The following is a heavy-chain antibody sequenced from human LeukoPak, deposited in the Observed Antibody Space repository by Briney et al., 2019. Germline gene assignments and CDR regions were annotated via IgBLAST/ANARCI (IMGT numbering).Heavy chain of an antibody. D-gene: IGHD3-22*01. CDR3: ARVGDSSGSYDY. CDR1: GFTFSSYD. J-gene: IGHJ4*02. V-gene: IGHV3-13*01. CDR2: IGTAGDT. Sequence: GGSLRLSCAASGFTFSSYDMHWVRQATGKGLEWVSAIGTAGDTYYPGSVKGRFTISRENAKNPLYLQMNSLRAGDTAVYYCARVGDSSGSYDYWGQGTLVTVSS.